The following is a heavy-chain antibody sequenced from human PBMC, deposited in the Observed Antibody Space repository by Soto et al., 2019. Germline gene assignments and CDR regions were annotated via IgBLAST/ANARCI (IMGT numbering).Heavy chain of an antibody. D-gene: IGHD5-12*01. J-gene: IGHJ3*02. Sequence: SETLSLTCTVSGGSISSYYWSWIRQPPGKGLEWIGYIYYSGSTNYNPSLKSRVTISVDTSKNQFSLKLSSVTAADTAVYYCARIRSRDGYNDAFDIWGQGTMVTVSS. V-gene: IGHV4-59*01. CDR1: GGSISSYY. CDR2: IYYSGST. CDR3: ARIRSRDGYNDAFDI.